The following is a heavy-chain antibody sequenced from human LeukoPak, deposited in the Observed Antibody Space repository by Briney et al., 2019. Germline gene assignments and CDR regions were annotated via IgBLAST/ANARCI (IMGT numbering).Heavy chain of an antibody. CDR1: GGSFSGYY. J-gene: IGHJ4*02. Sequence: SETLSLTCAVYGGSFSGYYWSWIRQPPGKGLEWIGEINHSGGTNYNPSLKSRVTISVDTSKNQFSLKLSSVTAADTAVYYCARSEFYCSSTSCHVTVIDYWGQGTLVTVSS. D-gene: IGHD2-2*01. V-gene: IGHV4-34*01. CDR3: ARSEFYCSSTSCHVTVIDY. CDR2: INHSGGT.